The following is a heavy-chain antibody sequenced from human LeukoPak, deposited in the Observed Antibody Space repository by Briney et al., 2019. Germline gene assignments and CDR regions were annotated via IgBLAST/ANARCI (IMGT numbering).Heavy chain of an antibody. CDR2: ISGYNGNT. CDR1: GYTFTTYG. J-gene: IGHJ5*02. V-gene: IGHV1-18*01. CDR3: ARTSHESVLYWSDP. Sequence: ASVKVSCKASGYTFTTYGIGWVRQAPGQGLKWMGWISGYNGNTNYAQNFQGRVTMTTDTSTSTAYMELRSLRSDDTAVYYCARTSHESVLYWSDPWGQGTLVNVSS. D-gene: IGHD3-16*01.